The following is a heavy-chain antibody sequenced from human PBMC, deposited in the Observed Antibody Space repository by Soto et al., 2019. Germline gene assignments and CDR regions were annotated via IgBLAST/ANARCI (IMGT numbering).Heavy chain of an antibody. CDR3: AKHPRDIVVVPAAMYY. Sequence: TGGSLRLSCAASGFTFNSYAMSWVRQAPGKGLEWVSAISGSGSSTYYADSVKGRFTVSWDNSRNTLYLQMHSLRAEDTALYYCAKHPRDIVVVPAAMYYWGQGTQVTVSS. CDR1: GFTFNSYA. V-gene: IGHV3-23*01. CDR2: ISGSGSST. J-gene: IGHJ4*02. D-gene: IGHD2-2*01.